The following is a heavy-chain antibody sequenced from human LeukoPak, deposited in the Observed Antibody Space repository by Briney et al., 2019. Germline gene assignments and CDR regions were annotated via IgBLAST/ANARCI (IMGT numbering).Heavy chain of an antibody. J-gene: IGHJ4*02. D-gene: IGHD3-10*01. CDR1: GGTFSSYA. Sequence: SVKLSCKASGGTFSSYAISWVRQAPGQGLEWMGGIIPIFGTANYAQKFQGRVTITADESTSTAYMELSSLRSEDTAVYYCARPARIGLWSLYYFDYWGQGTLVTVSS. V-gene: IGHV1-69*01. CDR3: ARPARIGLWSLYYFDY. CDR2: IIPIFGTA.